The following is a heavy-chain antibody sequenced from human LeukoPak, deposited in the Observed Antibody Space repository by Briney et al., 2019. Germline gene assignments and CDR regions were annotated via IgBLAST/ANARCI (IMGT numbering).Heavy chain of an antibody. CDR2: ISYDGSNK. CDR3: ARDVAEWELLDVVDY. V-gene: IGHV3-30-3*01. Sequence: GGSLRLSCAASGFTFSSYATHWVRQAPGKGLEWVAVISYDGSNKYYADSVKGRFTISRDNSKNTLYLQMNSLRAEDTAVYYCARDVAEWELLDVVDYWGQGTLVSVSS. J-gene: IGHJ4*01. D-gene: IGHD1-26*01. CDR1: GFTFSSYA.